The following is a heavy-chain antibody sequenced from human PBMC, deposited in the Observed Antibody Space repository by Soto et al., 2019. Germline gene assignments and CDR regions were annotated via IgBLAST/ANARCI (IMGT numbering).Heavy chain of an antibody. CDR2: IYYSGST. J-gene: IGHJ4*02. V-gene: IGHV4-30-4*01. Sequence: QVQLQESGPGLVKPSQTLSLTCTVSGGSISSGDYYWSWIRQPPGKGLEWIGYIYYSGSTYYNPSLKSRVTISLDTSKNQFSLKQSSVTAADTAVYYCARTRHVTAMVTLDYWGQGTLVTVSS. D-gene: IGHD5-18*01. CDR1: GGSISSGDYY. CDR3: ARTRHVTAMVTLDY.